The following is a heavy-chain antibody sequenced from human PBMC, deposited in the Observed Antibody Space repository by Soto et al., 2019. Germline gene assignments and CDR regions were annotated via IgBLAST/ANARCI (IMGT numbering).Heavy chain of an antibody. Sequence: GGSLRLSCAASGFTFSSYWMHWVRQAPGKGLVWVSRINSDGSSTSYADSVKGRFTISRDNAKNTLYLQMNSLRAEDTAVYYCARGRHLYYFDYWGQGTLVTVSS. CDR3: ARGRHLYYFDY. CDR1: GFTFSSYW. CDR2: INSDGSST. V-gene: IGHV3-74*01. J-gene: IGHJ4*02.